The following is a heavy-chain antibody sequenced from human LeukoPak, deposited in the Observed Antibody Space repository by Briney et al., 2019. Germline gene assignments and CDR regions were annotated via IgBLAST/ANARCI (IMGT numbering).Heavy chain of an antibody. CDR2: ISSSTSTI. CDR1: GFTFSDYS. V-gene: IGHV3-48*01. J-gene: IGHJ4*02. CDR3: ARDRAGGAYHYDSSGYYY. Sequence: GGSLRLSCAASGFTFSDYSMNWVRQAPGKGLECVSYISSSTSTIYYADSVRGRFTISIDNAKNSLYLQMNSLRAEDTAVYYCARDRAGGAYHYDSSGYYYWGQGTLVTVSS. D-gene: IGHD3-22*01.